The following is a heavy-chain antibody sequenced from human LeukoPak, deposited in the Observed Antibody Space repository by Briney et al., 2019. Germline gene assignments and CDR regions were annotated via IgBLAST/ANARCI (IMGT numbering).Heavy chain of an antibody. V-gene: IGHV4-31*03. Sequence: SQTLSLTCTVSGGSISSGGYYWSWIRQHPGKGLEWIGYIYYSGSTYYNPSLKSRVTISVDTSNNQFSLKLSSVAAADTAVYYCARGPFPRDGYKFYYFDYWGQGTLVTVSS. CDR3: ARGPFPRDGYKFYYFDY. D-gene: IGHD5-24*01. CDR1: GGSISSGGYY. CDR2: IYYSGST. J-gene: IGHJ4*02.